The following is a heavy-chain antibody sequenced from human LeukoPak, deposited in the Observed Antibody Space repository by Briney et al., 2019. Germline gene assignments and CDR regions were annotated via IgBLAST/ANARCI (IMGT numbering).Heavy chain of an antibody. D-gene: IGHD1-26*01. CDR3: AKEDGRFSTWGALDI. CDR2: ISGSGGKT. Sequence: GGSLRLSCAASGFTFSSYAMSWVRQAPGKGLEWVSGISGSGGKTYYADSVKGRFTISRDNSKNTQYLQMNSLRAEDTAVYYCAKEDGRFSTWGALDIWGQGTLVTVSS. V-gene: IGHV3-23*01. CDR1: GFTFSSYA. J-gene: IGHJ3*02.